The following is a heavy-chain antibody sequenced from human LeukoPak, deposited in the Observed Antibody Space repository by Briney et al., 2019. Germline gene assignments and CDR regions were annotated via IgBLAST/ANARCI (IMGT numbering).Heavy chain of an antibody. CDR3: AKGGWLLPIDY. D-gene: IGHD3-22*01. CDR1: GFTFSSYA. Sequence: PGTSLRLSGAASGFTFSSYAMHWVRQAPGKGLEWVAVISYDGSNKYYADSGKGRFTISRDNSKNTLYLQMNSLRAEDTAVYYCAKGGWLLPIDYWGQGTLVTVSS. V-gene: IGHV3-30-3*01. J-gene: IGHJ4*02. CDR2: ISYDGSNK.